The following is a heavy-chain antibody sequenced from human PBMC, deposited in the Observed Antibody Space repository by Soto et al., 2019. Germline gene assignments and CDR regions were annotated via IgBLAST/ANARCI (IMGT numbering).Heavy chain of an antibody. CDR2: ISSTSSFI. CDR1: GFTFSSYS. CDR3: ARDTEQQEFYFDY. V-gene: IGHV3-21*01. Sequence: LRLSCAASGFTFSSYSMNWVRQAPGKGLEWVSSISSTSSFIYYADSVKGRFTISRDNAKNSLYLQMNSLRAEDTAVYYCARDTEQQEFYFDYWDQGSL. J-gene: IGHJ4*02. D-gene: IGHD6-13*01.